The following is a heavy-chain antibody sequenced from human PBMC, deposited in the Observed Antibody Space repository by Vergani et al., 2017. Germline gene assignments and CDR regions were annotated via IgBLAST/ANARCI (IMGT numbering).Heavy chain of an antibody. CDR3: ARVTAGGGYYYYYYYYMDV. Sequence: QVQLQQWGAGLLKPSETLSLTCAVYGGSFSGYYWSWIRQPPGKGLEWIGEINHSGSTNYNPSLKSRVTISVDTSKNQFSLKLSSVTAADTAVYYCARVTAGGGYYYYYYYYMDVGGKGTTVTVSS. CDR2: INHSGST. J-gene: IGHJ6*03. V-gene: IGHV4-34*01. D-gene: IGHD3-22*01. CDR1: GGSFSGYY.